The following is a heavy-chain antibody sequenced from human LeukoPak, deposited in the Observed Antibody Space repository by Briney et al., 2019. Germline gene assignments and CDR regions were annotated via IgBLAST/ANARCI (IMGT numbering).Heavy chain of an antibody. V-gene: IGHV3-21*01. Sequence: PGGSLRLSCAASGFTFSSYSMNWVRQATGKGLEWVSSISSSRRYIFYADSEKGRFTISRDNANNSLYLQMNSLRAEDTAVYYCATDPLYFHWGHGNLVTVSS. CDR1: GFTFSSYS. D-gene: IGHD3-9*01. CDR2: ISSSRRYI. CDR3: ATDPLYFH. J-gene: IGHJ4*01.